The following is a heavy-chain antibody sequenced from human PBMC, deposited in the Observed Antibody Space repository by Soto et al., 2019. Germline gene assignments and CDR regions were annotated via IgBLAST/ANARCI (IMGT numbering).Heavy chain of an antibody. CDR2: ISGYNGDT. J-gene: IGHJ6*02. D-gene: IGHD3-3*01. Sequence: GASEKVSCKASGYPFTRYSIGWVRQAPGQGLEWMGWISGYNGDTEYSKNFQGRLTMTIDTSMTTASMELRSLRSDDTAVYYCARASLTIFGAPYGMDVWGQGTSVTVSS. CDR1: GYPFTRYS. V-gene: IGHV1-18*04. CDR3: ARASLTIFGAPYGMDV.